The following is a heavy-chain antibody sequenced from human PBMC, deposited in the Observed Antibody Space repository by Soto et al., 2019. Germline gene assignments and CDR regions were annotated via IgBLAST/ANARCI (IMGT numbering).Heavy chain of an antibody. CDR2: INAGNGNT. D-gene: IGHD6-25*01. V-gene: IGHV1-3*01. Sequence: QVQLVQSGAEVKKPGASVKVSGKASGYTFTSYAMHWVRQAPGQRLEWMGWINAGNGNTKYSQKFQGRVTITRDTSASTAYMEPSSLRSEDTAVYYCARDVAAARLDYWGQVTLVTVSS. CDR1: GYTFTSYA. CDR3: ARDVAAARLDY. J-gene: IGHJ4*02.